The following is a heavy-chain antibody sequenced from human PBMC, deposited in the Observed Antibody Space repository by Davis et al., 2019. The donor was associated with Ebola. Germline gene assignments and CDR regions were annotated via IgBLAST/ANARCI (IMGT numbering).Heavy chain of an antibody. CDR2: IIPIFGTA. Sequence: SVKFSCKASGGTFSSYAISWVRQAPGQGLEWMGGIIPIFGTANYAQKFQGRVTITADESTSTAYMELSSLRSEDTAVYYCARDLGYCGGDCEHYYYGMDVWGQGTTVTVSS. V-gene: IGHV1-69*13. CDR1: GGTFSSYA. CDR3: ARDLGYCGGDCEHYYYGMDV. J-gene: IGHJ6*02. D-gene: IGHD2-21*01.